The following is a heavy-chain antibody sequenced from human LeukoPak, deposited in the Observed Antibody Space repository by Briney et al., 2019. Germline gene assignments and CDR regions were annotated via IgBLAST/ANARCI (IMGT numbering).Heavy chain of an antibody. Sequence: ASVKVSCKASGYTFTGYYMHWVRQAPGQGLEWMGWINPNSGGTNYAQKFQGWVTMTRDTSISTAYMELSRLRSDDTAVYYCARGDTAMGEGLDYWGQGTLVTVSS. V-gene: IGHV1-2*04. CDR2: INPNSGGT. CDR3: ARGDTAMGEGLDY. J-gene: IGHJ4*02. D-gene: IGHD5-18*01. CDR1: GYTFTGYY.